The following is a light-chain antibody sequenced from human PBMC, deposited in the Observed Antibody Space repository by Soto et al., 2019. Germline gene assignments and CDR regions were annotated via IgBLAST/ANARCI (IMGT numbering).Light chain of an antibody. V-gene: IGLV2-14*01. CDR3: SSYTSSSTLV. J-gene: IGLJ1*01. CDR1: SSDVGGYNY. Sequence: QSALTQPASVSGSPGQSITISCTGTSSDVGGYNYVSWYQQHPGKAPKLMIYEVNNRPSGVSNRFSGSKSGNTASLTISGLQAEDEADCSSYTSSSTLVFGTGTKLTVL. CDR2: EVN.